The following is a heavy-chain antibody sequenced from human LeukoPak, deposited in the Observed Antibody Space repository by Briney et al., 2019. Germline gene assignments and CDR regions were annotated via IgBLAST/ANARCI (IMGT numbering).Heavy chain of an antibody. J-gene: IGHJ4*02. V-gene: IGHV3-74*01. CDR3: ATPWSY. Sequence: GGSLRLSCAASGSTLSTYWMHWVRQGPGKGLVWVSYISPDGSITRYADSVKGRFTISGDNAKNTLYLQMNSLRAEDTAVYYCATPWSYWGQGTLVTVSS. CDR2: ISPDGSIT. CDR1: GSTLSTYW. D-gene: IGHD3-3*01.